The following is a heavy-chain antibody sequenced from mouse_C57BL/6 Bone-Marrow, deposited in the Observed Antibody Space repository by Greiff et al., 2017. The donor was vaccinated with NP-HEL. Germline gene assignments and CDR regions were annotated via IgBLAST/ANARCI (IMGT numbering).Heavy chain of an antibody. CDR2: IYPGDGDT. V-gene: IGHV1-80*01. D-gene: IGHD4-1*01. J-gene: IGHJ1*03. CDR3: ARVNWDPYWYVDV. CDR1: GYAFSSYW. Sequence: QVQLQQSGAELVKPGASVKISCKASGYAFSSYWMNRVKQRPGKGLEWIGQIYPGDGDTNYNGKFKGKATLTADKSSSTAYMQLSSLTSEDSAVYFCARVNWDPYWYVDVWGTGTTVTVSS.